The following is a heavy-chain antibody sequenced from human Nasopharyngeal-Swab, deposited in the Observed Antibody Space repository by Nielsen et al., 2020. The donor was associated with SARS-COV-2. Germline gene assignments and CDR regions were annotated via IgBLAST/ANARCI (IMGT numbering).Heavy chain of an antibody. V-gene: IGHV4-4*02. J-gene: IGHJ6*02. Sequence: SETLSLTCAVSGGSISSSNWWSWVRQPPGKGLEWIGEIYHSGSTNYNPSLKSRVTISVDKSKNQFSPKLSSVTAADTAVYYCARRSREYYYGSGSYYNGYYYGMDVWGQGTTVTVSS. CDR1: GGSISSSNW. CDR3: ARRSREYYYGSGSYYNGYYYGMDV. D-gene: IGHD3-10*01. CDR2: IYHSGST.